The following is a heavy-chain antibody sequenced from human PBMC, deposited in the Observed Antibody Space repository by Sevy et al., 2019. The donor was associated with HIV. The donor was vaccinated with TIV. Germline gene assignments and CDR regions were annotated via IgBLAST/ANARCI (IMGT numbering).Heavy chain of an antibody. J-gene: IGHJ5*02. CDR1: GFTFSSYA. CDR2: ISGSGGST. D-gene: IGHD5-18*01. Sequence: GGSLRLSCAASGFTFSSYAMSWVRQAPGKGLEWVSAISGSGGSTYYADSVKGRFTISRDNSKNTLYLQMNSLKAEDTAVYYCAKDYSYGLLQCWFDPWGQGTLVTVSS. V-gene: IGHV3-23*01. CDR3: AKDYSYGLLQCWFDP.